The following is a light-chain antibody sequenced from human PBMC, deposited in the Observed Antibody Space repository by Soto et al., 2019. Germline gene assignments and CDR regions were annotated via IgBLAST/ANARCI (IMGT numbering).Light chain of an antibody. J-gene: IGKJ4*01. Sequence: EIVLTQSPGTLSLSPGERATLSCTASQSLSGSQLAWYQQKPGQAPRLLIHDASNRATGIPARFSGSGSGTDFTLTISSLEPEDSAVYYSQQYGSSPTFGGGAKVDIK. CDR2: DAS. V-gene: IGKV3-20*01. CDR3: QQYGSSPT. CDR1: QSLSGSQ.